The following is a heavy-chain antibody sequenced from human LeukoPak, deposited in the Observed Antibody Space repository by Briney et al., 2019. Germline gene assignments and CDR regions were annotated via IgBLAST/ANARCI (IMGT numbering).Heavy chain of an antibody. Sequence: GRSLRLSCAVSGFTFSSYAMSWVRQAPGKGLEWVSAISGSGGSTYYADSVKGRFTISRDNSKNTLYLQMNSLRAEDTAVYYCAKEGRKCYASGTFVDYWGQGTLVTVSS. CDR2: ISGSGGST. V-gene: IGHV3-23*01. CDR3: AKEGRKCYASGTFVDY. J-gene: IGHJ4*02. CDR1: GFTFSSYA. D-gene: IGHD3-10*01.